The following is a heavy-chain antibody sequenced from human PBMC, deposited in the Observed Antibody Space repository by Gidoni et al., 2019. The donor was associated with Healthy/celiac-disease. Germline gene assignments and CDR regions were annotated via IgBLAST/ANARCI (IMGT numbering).Heavy chain of an antibody. CDR2: IDWDDDK. Sequence: QVTLKESGPALVKPTQTLTLTCTFSGFSLSPSGMRVSWIRQPPGKALEWLARIDWDDDKFYSTSLKTRLTISKDTSKNQVVLTMTNMDPVDTATYYCARIHPETTVEVGGYFDYWGQGTLVTVSS. J-gene: IGHJ4*02. CDR3: ARIHPETTVEVGGYFDY. V-gene: IGHV2-70*04. D-gene: IGHD4-17*01. CDR1: GFSLSPSGMR.